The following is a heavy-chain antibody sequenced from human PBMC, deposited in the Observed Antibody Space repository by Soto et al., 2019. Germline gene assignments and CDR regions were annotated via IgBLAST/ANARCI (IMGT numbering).Heavy chain of an antibody. CDR1: GFTFSNYA. Sequence: EVQLLESGGGLVQPGGSLRLSCVASGFTFSNYAMSWVRQAPGKGLEWVSAISGSGGSTYYADSVKGRFTISRDNSKNTLYLQMNSLRAEDTAVYYCATQTVTTSPRDYYFDYWGQGSLVTVSS. J-gene: IGHJ4*02. CDR2: ISGSGGST. D-gene: IGHD4-17*01. V-gene: IGHV3-23*01. CDR3: ATQTVTTSPRDYYFDY.